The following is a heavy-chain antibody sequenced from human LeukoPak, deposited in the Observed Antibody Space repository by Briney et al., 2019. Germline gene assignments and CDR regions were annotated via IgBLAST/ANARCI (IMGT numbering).Heavy chain of an antibody. J-gene: IGHJ4*02. Sequence: ASVKVSCKASGYTFSDYYVQWVRQAPGQGLEWMGWINPNSGGTNYAQKFQGRVTMTRDTSISTAYMELSRLTSDDTAVYYCARDRTSSSHFDDWGQGTLVTVSS. CDR3: ARDRTSSSHFDD. D-gene: IGHD6-6*01. CDR2: INPNSGGT. CDR1: GYTFSDYY. V-gene: IGHV1-2*02.